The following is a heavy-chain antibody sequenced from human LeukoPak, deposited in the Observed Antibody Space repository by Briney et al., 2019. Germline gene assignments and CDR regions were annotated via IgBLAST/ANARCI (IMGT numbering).Heavy chain of an antibody. CDR2: IYHSGST. J-gene: IGHJ4*02. CDR1: GYSISSGYY. D-gene: IGHD3-10*01. Sequence: KPSETLSLTCAVSGYSISSGYYWGWIRQPPGKGLEWIGSIYHSGSTYYNPSLKSRLTISVDTSKNQFSLKLSSVTAADTAVYYCARLRGGPAEVDYWGQGTLVTVSS. CDR3: ARLRGGPAEVDY. V-gene: IGHV4-38-2*01.